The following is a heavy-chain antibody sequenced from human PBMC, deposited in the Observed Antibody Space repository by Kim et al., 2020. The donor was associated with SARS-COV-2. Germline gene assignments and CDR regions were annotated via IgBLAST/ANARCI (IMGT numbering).Heavy chain of an antibody. V-gene: IGHV3-30*04. J-gene: IGHJ6*02. CDR3: ARGDLNELGDYSSSIHYYYYGMDV. CDR1: GFTFSSYA. Sequence: GGSLRLSCAASGFTFSSYAMHWVRQAPGKGLEWVAVISYDGSNKYYADSVKGRFTISRDNSKNTLYLQMNSLRAEDTAVYYCARGDLNELGDYSSSIHYYYYGMDVWGQGTTVTVSS. CDR2: ISYDGSNK. D-gene: IGHD6-13*01.